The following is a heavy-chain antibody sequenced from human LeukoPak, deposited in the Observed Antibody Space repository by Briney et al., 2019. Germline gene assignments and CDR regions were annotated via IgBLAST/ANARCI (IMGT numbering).Heavy chain of an antibody. CDR2: ISYDGSNK. Sequence: GGSLRLTCAASGFTFSSYGMHSVRQAPGKGLEWVAVISYDGSNKYYADSVKGRFTISRDNSKNTLYLQMNSLRAEDTAVYYCAKEGIGYSSGWYLDYWGQGTLVTVSS. V-gene: IGHV3-30*18. CDR1: GFTFSSYG. CDR3: AKEGIGYSSGWYLDY. J-gene: IGHJ4*02. D-gene: IGHD6-19*01.